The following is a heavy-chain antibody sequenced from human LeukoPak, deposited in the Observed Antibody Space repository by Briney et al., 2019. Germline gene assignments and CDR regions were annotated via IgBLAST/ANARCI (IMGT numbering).Heavy chain of an antibody. CDR2: IYDSETT. J-gene: IGHJ4*02. CDR1: GGSFSGYY. Sequence: PSETLSLTCAVYGGSFSGYYWSWIRQPPGKGLEWIGYIYDSETTNYNPSLKSRVTMSVDTSKSQFSLRLSSVTAADTALYYCATRPAGTTWYGVLDYWSRGTLVTVSS. CDR3: ATRPAGTTWYGVLDY. D-gene: IGHD6-13*01. V-gene: IGHV4-59*01.